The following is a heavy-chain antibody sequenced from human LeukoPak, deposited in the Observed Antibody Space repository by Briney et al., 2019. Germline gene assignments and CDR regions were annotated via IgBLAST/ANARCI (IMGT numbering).Heavy chain of an antibody. CDR1: GFTFSSYA. V-gene: IGHV3-23*01. CDR2: ISGSGRGT. D-gene: IGHD5-12*01. J-gene: IGHJ4*02. CDR3: AKGGQTDRFDY. Sequence: GGSLRLSCAASGFTFSSYAMSWVRQAPGKGLEWVSAISGSGRGTYYADSVKGRFTISRDNSKNTLYLQMNSLRAEDTAVFYCAKGGQTDRFDYWGQGALVTVSS.